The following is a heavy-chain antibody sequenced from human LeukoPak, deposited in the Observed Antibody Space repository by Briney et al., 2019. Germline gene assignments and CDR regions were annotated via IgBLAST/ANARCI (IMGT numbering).Heavy chain of an antibody. CDR1: GGSFSGYS. CDR2: INHSGST. J-gene: IGHJ5*02. V-gene: IGHV4-34*01. D-gene: IGHD4-17*01. Sequence: PSETLSLTCAVYGGSFSGYSWSWIRQPPGKRLEWIGEINHSGSTNYNPSLKSRVTISVDTSKNQFSLKLSSVTAADTAVYYCARAGYGDYWFDPLGQGTLVTVSS. CDR3: ARAGYGDYWFDP.